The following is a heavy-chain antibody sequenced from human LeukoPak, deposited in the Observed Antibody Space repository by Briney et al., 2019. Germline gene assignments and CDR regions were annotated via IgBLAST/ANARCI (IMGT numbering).Heavy chain of an antibody. V-gene: IGHV4-59*08. J-gene: IGHJ4*02. CDR3: ARHEPDDYDSSGYYYPPDY. CDR2: IYYSGST. CDR1: GGSISSYY. Sequence: SETLSLTCTVSGGSISSYYWSWIRQPPGKGLEWIGYIYYSGSTNYDPSLKSRVTISVDTSKNQFSLKLSSVTAADTAVYYCARHEPDDYDSSGYYYPPDYWGQGTLVTVSS. D-gene: IGHD3-22*01.